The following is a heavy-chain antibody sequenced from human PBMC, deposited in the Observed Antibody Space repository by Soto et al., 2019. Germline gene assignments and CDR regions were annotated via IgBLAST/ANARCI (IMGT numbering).Heavy chain of an antibody. D-gene: IGHD3-10*01. CDR3: ARHVREYGSGRYYGMDV. V-gene: IGHV5-10-1*01. CDR2: IDPSDSYT. CDR1: GYSFTSYW. Sequence: GESLKISCKGSGYSFTSYWISWVRQMPGKGLEWMGRIDPSDSYTNYSPSFQGHVTISADKSISTACLQWSSLKASDTAMYYCARHVREYGSGRYYGMDVWGQGTTVTVSS. J-gene: IGHJ6*02.